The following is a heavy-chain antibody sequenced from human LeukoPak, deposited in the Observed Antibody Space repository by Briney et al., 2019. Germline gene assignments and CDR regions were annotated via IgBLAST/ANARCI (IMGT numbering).Heavy chain of an antibody. Sequence: SETLSLTCTVSGGSISGSSYYWGWIRQPPGKGLEWIGSIYYSGSTYYNPSLKSRVTISVDTSKNQFSLKLSSVTAADTAVYYCARGWELDFDYWGQGTLVTVSS. CDR2: IYYSGST. CDR1: GGSISGSSYY. D-gene: IGHD3-10*01. J-gene: IGHJ4*02. CDR3: ARGWELDFDY. V-gene: IGHV4-39*01.